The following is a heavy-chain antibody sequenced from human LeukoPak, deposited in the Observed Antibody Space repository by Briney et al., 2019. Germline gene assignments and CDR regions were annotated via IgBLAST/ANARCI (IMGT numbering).Heavy chain of an antibody. Sequence: ASVKVSCKASGYTFTSYYMHWVRQAPGQGLEWMGRINPNSGGTNYAQKFQGRVTMTRDTSISTAYMELSRLRSDDTAVYYCARGDNWNYLPQHAADYWGQGTLVTVSS. D-gene: IGHD1-7*01. CDR2: INPNSGGT. J-gene: IGHJ4*02. V-gene: IGHV1-2*06. CDR1: GYTFTSYY. CDR3: ARGDNWNYLPQHAADY.